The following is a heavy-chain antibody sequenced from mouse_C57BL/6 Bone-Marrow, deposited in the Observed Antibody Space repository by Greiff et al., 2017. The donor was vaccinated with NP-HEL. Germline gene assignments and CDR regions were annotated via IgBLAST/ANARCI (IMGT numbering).Heavy chain of an antibody. J-gene: IGHJ4*01. CDR2: ISNGGGST. CDR3: ARRDYYSNYNAMDY. CDR1: GFTFSDYY. D-gene: IGHD2-5*01. Sequence: EVKVVESGGGLVQPGGSLKLSCAASGFTFSDYYMYWVRQTPEKRLEWVAYISNGGGSTYYPDTVKGRFTISRDNAKNTLYLQMSRLKSEDTAMYYCARRDYYSNYNAMDYWGQGTSVTVSS. V-gene: IGHV5-12*01.